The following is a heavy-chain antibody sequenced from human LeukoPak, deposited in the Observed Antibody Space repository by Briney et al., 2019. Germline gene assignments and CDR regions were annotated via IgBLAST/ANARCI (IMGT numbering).Heavy chain of an antibody. D-gene: IGHD2-2*01. CDR3: AKDWDQLLYYFDY. V-gene: IGHV3-23*01. CDR2: IGGGGIST. CDR1: GFTFGDYG. Sequence: GGSLRLSCAASGFTFGDYGMSWFRQAPGKGLEWVSAIGGGGISTYYADSVKGRFTISRDNSKNTLYLQMNSLRAEDTAVYYCAKDWDQLLYYFDYWGQGTLVTVSS. J-gene: IGHJ4*02.